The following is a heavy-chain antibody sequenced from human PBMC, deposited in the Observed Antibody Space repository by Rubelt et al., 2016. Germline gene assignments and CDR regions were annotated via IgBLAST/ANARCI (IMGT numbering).Heavy chain of an antibody. CDR1: GGSISSSSYY. J-gene: IGHJ3*01. Sequence: QLQLQESGPGLVKPSETLSLTCTVSGGSISSSSYYWGWIRHRPGRGLEWIGYIPYSGDTYYNPSPQSRVTLSIDTSKKQCSLRLTSVTAADTAVYYGAREWGASGSWDGFDVWGPGAMVTVS. CDR2: IPYSGDT. V-gene: IGHV4-39*07. D-gene: IGHD3-10*01. CDR3: AREWGASGSWDGFDV.